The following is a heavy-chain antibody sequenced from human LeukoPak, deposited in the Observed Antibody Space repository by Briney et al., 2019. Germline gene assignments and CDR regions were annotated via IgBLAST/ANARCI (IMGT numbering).Heavy chain of an antibody. V-gene: IGHV3-30*04. CDR2: ISYDGSNK. CDR3: ARDYLTGTDY. Sequence: GESLRLSCAASGFTFSSYAMHWVRQAPGKGLEWVAVISYDGSNKYYADSVKGRFTISRDNSKNTLYLQMNSLRAEDTAVYYCARDYLTGTDYWGQGTLVTVSS. D-gene: IGHD1-20*01. CDR1: GFTFSSYA. J-gene: IGHJ4*02.